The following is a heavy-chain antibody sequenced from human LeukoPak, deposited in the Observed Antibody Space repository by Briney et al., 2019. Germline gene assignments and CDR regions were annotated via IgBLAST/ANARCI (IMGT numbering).Heavy chain of an antibody. J-gene: IGHJ5*02. D-gene: IGHD4-17*01. Sequence: GGSLRLSCAASGFTFSSYEMNWVRQAPGKGLEWVSYISSSGSTIYYADSVKGRITISRDNAKNSLYLQMNSLRAEDTAVYYCARVALYGDYEGNWFDPWGQGTLVTVSS. V-gene: IGHV3-48*03. CDR2: ISSSGSTI. CDR1: GFTFSSYE. CDR3: ARVALYGDYEGNWFDP.